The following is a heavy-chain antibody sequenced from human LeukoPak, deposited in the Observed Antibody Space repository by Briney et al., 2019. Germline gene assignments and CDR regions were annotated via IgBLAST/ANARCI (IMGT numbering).Heavy chain of an antibody. CDR2: ISGGGGST. D-gene: IGHD2-2*01. Sequence: PGGSLRLSCAASGFTFSSYAMSWVRQAPGKGLEWVSAISGGGGSTYYADSVKGRFTISRDNSKNTLYLQMNSLRAEDTAVYYCAKELGYCSSTSCFFGPWGQGTLVTVSS. V-gene: IGHV3-23*01. CDR3: AKELGYCSSTSCFFGP. CDR1: GFTFSSYA. J-gene: IGHJ5*02.